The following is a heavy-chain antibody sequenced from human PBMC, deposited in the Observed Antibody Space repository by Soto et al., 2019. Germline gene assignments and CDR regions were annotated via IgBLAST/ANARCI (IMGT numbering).Heavy chain of an antibody. J-gene: IGHJ6*04. V-gene: IGHV3-23*01. CDR2: ISGSGGST. CDR3: ASLMAQGGMDV. Sequence: GGSLRLSCAASGFTFSSYAMSWVRQAPGQGLEWVSAISGSGGSTYYADSVKGRFTISRDNSKNTLYLQMRSLRAEDTSVYYCASLMAQGGMDVWGEGATVTVCS. CDR1: GFTFSSYA. D-gene: IGHD3-10*01.